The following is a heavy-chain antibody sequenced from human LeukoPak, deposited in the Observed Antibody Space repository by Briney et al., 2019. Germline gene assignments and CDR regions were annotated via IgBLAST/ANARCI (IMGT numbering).Heavy chain of an antibody. CDR2: ISSSGSTI. CDR1: GFTFSDYY. J-gene: IGHJ4*02. V-gene: IGHV3-11*04. CDR3: ARDSSMQDFFDY. Sequence: GGSLRLSXAASGFTFSDYYMSWIRQAPGKGLEWVSYISSSGSTIYYADSVKGRFTISRDNAKNSLYLQMNSLRAEDTAVYYCARDSSMQDFFDYWGQGTLVIVSS. D-gene: IGHD2-8*01.